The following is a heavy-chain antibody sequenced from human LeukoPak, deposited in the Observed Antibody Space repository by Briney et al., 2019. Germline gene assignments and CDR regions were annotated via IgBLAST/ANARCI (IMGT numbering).Heavy chain of an antibody. CDR1: GFTFSDYS. Sequence: PGGSLRLSCAASGFTFSDYSMNWVRQAPGKGLEWVSYITTSSSTIYYADSVKGRFTISRDNAKNSLFLQMNSLRDEDTAVYYCAKSSVTSNSSDIWGQGTMVTVSS. D-gene: IGHD4-17*01. CDR2: ITTSSSTI. CDR3: AKSSVTSNSSDI. J-gene: IGHJ3*02. V-gene: IGHV3-48*02.